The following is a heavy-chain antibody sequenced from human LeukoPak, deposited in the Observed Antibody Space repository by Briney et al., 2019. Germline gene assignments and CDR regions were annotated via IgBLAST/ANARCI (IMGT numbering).Heavy chain of an antibody. Sequence: QPGRSLRLSCAASGFTFSSYGMHWVRQAPGKGLEWAAVIWYDGSNKYYADSVKGRFTISRDNSKNTLYLQMNSLRAEDTAVYYCARDGDTYYFDYWGQGTLVTVSS. D-gene: IGHD4-17*01. CDR2: IWYDGSNK. CDR1: GFTFSSYG. J-gene: IGHJ4*02. V-gene: IGHV3-33*01. CDR3: ARDGDTYYFDY.